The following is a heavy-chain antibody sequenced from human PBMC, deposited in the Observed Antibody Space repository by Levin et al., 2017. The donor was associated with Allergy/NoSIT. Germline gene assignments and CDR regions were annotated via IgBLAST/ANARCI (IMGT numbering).Heavy chain of an antibody. D-gene: IGHD3-10*01. CDR3: ASFIWFGEFSGNDAFDI. J-gene: IGHJ3*02. CDR2: ISSSSSYT. CDR1: GFTFSDYY. V-gene: IGHV3-11*03. Sequence: GGSLRLSCAASGFTFSDYYMSWIRQAPGKGLEWVSYISSSSSYTNYADSVKGRFTISRDNAKNSLYLQMNSLRAEDTAVYYCASFIWFGEFSGNDAFDIWGQGTMVTVSS.